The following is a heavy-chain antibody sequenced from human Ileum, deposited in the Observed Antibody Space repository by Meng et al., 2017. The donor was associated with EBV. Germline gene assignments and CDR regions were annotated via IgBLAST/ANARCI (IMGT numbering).Heavy chain of an antibody. CDR3: ASNGAFSLDH. CDR2: IHHTRGP. CDR1: W. D-gene: IGHD2-8*01. J-gene: IGHJ4*02. Sequence: WWRWVRQSPGKGLEWIGDIHHTRGPKYNPSLKSRIIISIDKSNNHFSLRLSAVTAADTAVYYCASNGAFSLDHWGQGTLVTVSS. V-gene: IGHV4/OR15-8*01.